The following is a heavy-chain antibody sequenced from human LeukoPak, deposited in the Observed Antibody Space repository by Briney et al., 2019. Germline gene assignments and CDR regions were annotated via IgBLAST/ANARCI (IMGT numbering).Heavy chain of an antibody. V-gene: IGHV3-23*01. D-gene: IGHD6-19*01. CDR1: GFAFSSYA. CDR2: ISGSGGST. CDR3: ATHVGSSAWHYLQY. Sequence: QPGGSLRLSCADSGFAFSSYAMSWVRQAPGKGLEWVSGISGSGGSTYYADSVKGRFTISRDNSKNTLYLQMNSLRAEDTAVYYWATHVGSSAWHYLQYWGQGTLVTVSS. J-gene: IGHJ4*02.